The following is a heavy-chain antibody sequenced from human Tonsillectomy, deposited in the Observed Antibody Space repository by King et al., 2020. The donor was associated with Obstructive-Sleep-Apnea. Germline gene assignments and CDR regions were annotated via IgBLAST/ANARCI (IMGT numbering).Heavy chain of an antibody. D-gene: IGHD3-10*01. J-gene: IGHJ4*02. V-gene: IGHV3-15*01. CDR2: IKSKMYDETT. CDR1: GFSFYYAW. Sequence: VQLVESGGGLVKPGGSLRLSCAASGFSFYYAWMNWVLQSPGKGLEWVGRIKSKMYDETTDYAAPVKGRFTISRDDSKNTLYLQMNSLKTEDTAAYFCLTDPRGYWGQGTLVTVSS. CDR3: LTDPRGY.